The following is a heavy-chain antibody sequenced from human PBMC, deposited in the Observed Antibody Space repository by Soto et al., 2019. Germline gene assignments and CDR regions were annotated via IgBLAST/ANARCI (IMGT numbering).Heavy chain of an antibody. D-gene: IGHD1-1*01. V-gene: IGHV3-33*01. J-gene: IGHJ4*01. CDR3: ARDLEGPFDY. CDR2: IWYDGSNK. Sequence: QVQLVESGGGVVQPGRSLRLSCAASGFTFSRYGMHWVRQAPGKGLEWVAVIWYDGSNKYYADSVKGRFTISRDNSKNTLYLQMNSLRAEDTAVYYCARDLEGPFDYWGHGTLVTVSS. CDR1: GFTFSRYG.